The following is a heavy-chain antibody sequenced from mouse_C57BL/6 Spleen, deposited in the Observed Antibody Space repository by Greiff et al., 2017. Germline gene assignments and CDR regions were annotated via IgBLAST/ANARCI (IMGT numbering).Heavy chain of an antibody. CDR3: ARSYYGPMDY. Sequence: QVQLQQSGAELVRPGTSVKVSCKASGYAFTNYLIGWVKQRPGQGLEWIGVINPGSGGTNYNEKFKGKATLTADKSSSTAYMQLSSLTSEDSAVYFCARSYYGPMDYWGQGTSVTVSS. CDR1: GYAFTNYL. D-gene: IGHD1-2*01. CDR2: INPGSGGT. J-gene: IGHJ4*01. V-gene: IGHV1-54*01.